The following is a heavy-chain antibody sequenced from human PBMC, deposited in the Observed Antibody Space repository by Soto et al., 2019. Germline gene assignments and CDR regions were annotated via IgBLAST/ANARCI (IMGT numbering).Heavy chain of an antibody. CDR2: ISNDGSNK. J-gene: IGHJ4*02. CDR1: GFTFSSYA. CDR3: AKVADILTCYCGGGGYIYW. Sequence: QVQLVESGGGVVQPGRSLRLSCAASGFTFSSYAMNWVRQAPGKGLEWVSVISNDGSNKYYADSVKGRFTISRDNSKNTLYLQMNRLRADDTAVYYCAKVADILTCYCGGGGYIYWWGQGTLV. D-gene: IGHD3-9*01. V-gene: IGHV3-30*18.